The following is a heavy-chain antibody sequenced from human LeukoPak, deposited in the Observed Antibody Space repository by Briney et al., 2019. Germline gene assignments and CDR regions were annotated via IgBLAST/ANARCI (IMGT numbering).Heavy chain of an antibody. Sequence: GGSLRLSCAASGFTFSSYGMHWVRQAPGKGLEWVAVISYAGSNEYYANSVRGRFTISRDNSRNTLYLQMNSLRAEDTAVYYCAKRAASGTGAFDIWGQGTMVTVSS. V-gene: IGHV3-30*18. CDR2: ISYAGSNE. D-gene: IGHD6-13*01. J-gene: IGHJ3*02. CDR3: AKRAASGTGAFDI. CDR1: GFTFSSYG.